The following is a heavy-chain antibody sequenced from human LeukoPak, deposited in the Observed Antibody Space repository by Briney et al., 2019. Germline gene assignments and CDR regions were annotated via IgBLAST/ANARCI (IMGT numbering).Heavy chain of an antibody. V-gene: IGHV4-34*01. CDR1: GGSFSGYY. CDR3: ARGPRSQWLVYYY. CDR2: INHSGST. D-gene: IGHD6-19*01. Sequence: SETLSLTCAVYGGSFSGYYWSWIRQPPRKGLEWIGEINHSGSTNYNPSLKSRVTISVDTSKNQFSLKLSSVTAADTAVYYCARGPRSQWLVYYYWGQGTLVTVSS. J-gene: IGHJ4*02.